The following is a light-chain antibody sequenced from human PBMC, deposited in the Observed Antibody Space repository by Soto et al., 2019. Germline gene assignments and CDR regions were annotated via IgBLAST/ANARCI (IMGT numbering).Light chain of an antibody. Sequence: EIMLTQSPGTLSLSPGERATLSCRASQSASSSYLAWYQQKPGQAPRLLIYGASTRATGIPARFSGSGSGTEFTLTISSLQSEDFAVYYCQQYNNWPPTFGQGTKVDIK. J-gene: IGKJ1*01. V-gene: IGKV3-15*01. CDR1: QSASSSY. CDR3: QQYNNWPPT. CDR2: GAS.